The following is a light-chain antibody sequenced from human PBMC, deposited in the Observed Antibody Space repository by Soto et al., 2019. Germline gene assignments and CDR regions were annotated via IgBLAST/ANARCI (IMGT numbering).Light chain of an antibody. J-gene: IGKJ2*01. CDR2: GAS. CDR3: QQYNNWPHT. Sequence: EIVMTQSPATLSVSPGERATLSCRASQSVSSNLAWYQQKPGQAPRLLIYGASTRATGIPARFSGSGSGTEFTLTISSLQSEAFAVYYCQQYNNWPHTVGQGTKLEIK. CDR1: QSVSSN. V-gene: IGKV3-15*01.